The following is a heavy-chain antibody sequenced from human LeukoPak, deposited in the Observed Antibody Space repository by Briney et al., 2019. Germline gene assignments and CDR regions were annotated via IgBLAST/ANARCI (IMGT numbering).Heavy chain of an antibody. CDR3: ARNYGSGSYYNVDDY. D-gene: IGHD3-10*01. CDR2: ISSSSSHI. V-gene: IGHV3-21*01. CDR1: GFTFSSYS. J-gene: IGHJ4*02. Sequence: GVSLRLSCAASGFTFSSYSMNWVRQAPGKGLEWVSSISSSSSHIYYADSVKGRFTISRDNAKNSLYLQMNSLRAEDTAVYYCARNYGSGSYYNVDDYWGQGTLVTVSS.